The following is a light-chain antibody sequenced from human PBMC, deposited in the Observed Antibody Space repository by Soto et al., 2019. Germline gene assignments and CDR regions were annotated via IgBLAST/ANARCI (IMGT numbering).Light chain of an antibody. J-gene: IGLJ1*01. CDR1: SSDVGGYNY. Sequence: QSVLTQPASVSGSPGQSITISCTGTSSDVGGYNYVSWYQLHPGKAPKLMIYDVSNRPSGVSNRFSGSKSGNTASLTISGLQAEDDADYYCSSYTSSSPLYVFGTGTKLTVL. CDR3: SSYTSSSPLYV. CDR2: DVS. V-gene: IGLV2-14*03.